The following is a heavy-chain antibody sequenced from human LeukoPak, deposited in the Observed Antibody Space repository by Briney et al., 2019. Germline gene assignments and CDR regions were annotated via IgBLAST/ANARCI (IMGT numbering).Heavy chain of an antibody. Sequence: GESLKISCKGSGYSFTTYWIGWVRQMPGKGLEWMGIIYPDDFDTRYSPSLQGQVTISADKSISTAYLQWSSLKASDTAMYYCARPAGYSGNSGSFDYWGQGTLVTVSS. CDR2: IYPDDFDT. CDR1: GYSFTTYW. CDR3: ARPAGYSGNSGSFDY. D-gene: IGHD4-4*01. V-gene: IGHV5-51*01. J-gene: IGHJ4*02.